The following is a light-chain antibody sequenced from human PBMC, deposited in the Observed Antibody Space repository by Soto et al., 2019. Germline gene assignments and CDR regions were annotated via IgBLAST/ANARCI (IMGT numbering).Light chain of an antibody. V-gene: IGKV1-5*01. Sequence: DIQMTQSPSTLSASVRDRVTITCRASESISRWVAWYQQKPGKAPKLLIYDASDLESGVSSRFSGSGSGTEFTLTISSLQPDDFATYYCQQYSSYSPTFGQGTKVEIK. J-gene: IGKJ1*01. CDR3: QQYSSYSPT. CDR1: ESISRW. CDR2: DAS.